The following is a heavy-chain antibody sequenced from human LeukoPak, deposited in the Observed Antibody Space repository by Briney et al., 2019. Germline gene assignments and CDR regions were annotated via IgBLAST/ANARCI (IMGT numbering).Heavy chain of an antibody. CDR3: ARPPVPGYSGYDCRFDY. J-gene: IGHJ4*02. D-gene: IGHD5-12*01. Sequence: SVKVSCKASVGTFSSYAISWVRQAPGQGLEWMGGIIPIFGTANYAQKFQGRVTITADESTSTAYMELSGLRSEDTAVYYCARPPVPGYSGYDCRFDYWGQGTLVTVSS. V-gene: IGHV1-69*13. CDR1: VGTFSSYA. CDR2: IIPIFGTA.